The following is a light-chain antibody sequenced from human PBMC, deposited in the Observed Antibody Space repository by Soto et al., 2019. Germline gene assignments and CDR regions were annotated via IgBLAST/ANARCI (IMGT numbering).Light chain of an antibody. J-gene: IGKJ5*01. Sequence: IPITQSPSSLAASLGARVRITCQATHDIRKYLNWYQQKPGKAPKLLIYDASSLETGVPSRFSGSGSGTDFTFTISSLQPEDFATYYCQPYDNRPPIFGQGTRLDIK. CDR3: QPYDNRPPI. CDR1: HDIRKY. V-gene: IGKV1-33*01. CDR2: DAS.